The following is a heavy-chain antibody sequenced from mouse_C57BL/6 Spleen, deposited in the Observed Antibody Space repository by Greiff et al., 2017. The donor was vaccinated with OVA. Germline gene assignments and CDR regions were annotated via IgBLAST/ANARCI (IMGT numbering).Heavy chain of an antibody. CDR2: IRNKANGYTT. CDR3: ARAAATGGYFDY. CDR1: GFTFTDYY. D-gene: IGHD1-1*01. V-gene: IGHV7-3*01. Sequence: EVQVVESGGGLVQPGGSLSLSCAASGFTFTDYYMSWVRQPPGKALEWLGFIRNKANGYTTEYSASVKGRFTISRDNSQSILYLQMNALRAEDSATYYCARAAATGGYFDYWGQGTTLTVSS. J-gene: IGHJ2*01.